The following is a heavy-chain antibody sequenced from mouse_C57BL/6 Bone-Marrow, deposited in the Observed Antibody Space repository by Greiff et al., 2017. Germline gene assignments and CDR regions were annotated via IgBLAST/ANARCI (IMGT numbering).Heavy chain of an antibody. V-gene: IGHV3-6*01. CDR1: GYSITSGYY. CDR2: ISYDCSN. Sequence: EVQLVESGPGLVKPSQSLSLTCSVTGYSITSGYYWNWIRQFPGNKLECIGFISYDCSNNYNPSLKNRISITRDTSTNQFFLKLNSVTTEDTATYDCARDPFIDGSSYNWGQGTTLTVSS. J-gene: IGHJ2*01. D-gene: IGHD1-1*01. CDR3: ARDPFIDGSSYN.